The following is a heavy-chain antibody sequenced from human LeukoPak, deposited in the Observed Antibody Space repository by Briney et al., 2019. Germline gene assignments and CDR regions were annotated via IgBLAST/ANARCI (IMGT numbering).Heavy chain of an antibody. J-gene: IGHJ4*02. D-gene: IGHD1-26*01. V-gene: IGHV4-59*08. CDR2: IYYSGST. CDR1: GGSISSYY. CDR3: ARMGVGAITLDY. Sequence: SETLSLTCTVSGGSISSYYWSWIRQPPGKGLEWIGYIYYSGSTNHNPSLKSRVTISVDTSKNQFSLKLSSVTAADTAVYYCARMGVGAITLDYWGQGTLVTVSS.